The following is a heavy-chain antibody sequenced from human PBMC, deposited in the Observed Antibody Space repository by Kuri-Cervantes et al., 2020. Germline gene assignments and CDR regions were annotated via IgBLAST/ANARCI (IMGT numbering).Heavy chain of an antibody. D-gene: IGHD6-13*01. J-gene: IGHJ4*02. CDR1: GGSISSYY. Sequence: GSLRLSCTVSGGSISSYYWSWIRQPAGKGLEWIGRIYTSGSTNYNPSLKSRVTISVDKSKNQFSLRLTSVTAADTAFYYCARVGYGSSRALLDYWGQGTLVTVSS. V-gene: IGHV4-4*07. CDR3: ARVGYGSSRALLDY. CDR2: IYTSGST.